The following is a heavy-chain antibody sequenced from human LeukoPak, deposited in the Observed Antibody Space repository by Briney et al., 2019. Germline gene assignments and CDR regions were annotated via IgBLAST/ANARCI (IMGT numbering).Heavy chain of an antibody. V-gene: IGHV3-30-3*01. CDR3: ARTLALYGSGSFFDF. Sequence: GGSLRLSYAASGFTFSNYAMHWIRQAPGKGLEWVAVISYDGSIKYYADSLKGRFTISRDNSKNTLYLQMNSLRAEDTAVYYCARTLALYGSGSFFDFWGQGTLVTVSS. CDR2: ISYDGSIK. D-gene: IGHD3-10*01. J-gene: IGHJ4*02. CDR1: GFTFSNYA.